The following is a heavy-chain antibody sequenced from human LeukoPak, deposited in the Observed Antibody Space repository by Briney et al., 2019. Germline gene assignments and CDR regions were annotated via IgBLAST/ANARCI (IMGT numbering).Heavy chain of an antibody. Sequence: GGPLRLSCAASGFTFSNAWMNWVRQAPGKGLEWVGRIKSRTDGGKKDYTTPVKGRFTISRGDLKHTLYLQVNSLKTEDTAVYYCTTGNSGSFSYWGRGTLVTVSA. V-gene: IGHV3-15*01. CDR2: IKSRTDGGKK. CDR1: GFTFSNAW. CDR3: TTGNSGSFSY. J-gene: IGHJ4*02. D-gene: IGHD3-10*01.